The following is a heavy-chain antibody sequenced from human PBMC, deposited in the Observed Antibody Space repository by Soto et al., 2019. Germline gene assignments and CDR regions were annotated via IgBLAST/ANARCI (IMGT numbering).Heavy chain of an antibody. J-gene: IGHJ3*02. CDR2: MNPNSGNT. D-gene: IGHD3-10*01. V-gene: IGHV1-8*01. Sequence: ASVKVSCKASGYTFTSYDINWVRQATGQGLEWMGWMNPNSGNTGYAQKFQGRVTMTRNTSISTAYMELSSLRSEDTAVYYCARGGKVRGVIKAPDAFDIWGQGTMVTVSS. CDR1: GYTFTSYD. CDR3: ARGGKVRGVIKAPDAFDI.